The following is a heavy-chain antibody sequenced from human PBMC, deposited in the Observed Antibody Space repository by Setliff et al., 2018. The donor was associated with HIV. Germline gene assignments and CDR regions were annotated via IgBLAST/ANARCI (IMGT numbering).Heavy chain of an antibody. CDR2: IYTSGST. CDR3: ARETYYYDNPQYYYYYMDV. D-gene: IGHD3-22*01. Sequence: LSLTCTVTGGPISSGGFYWTWIRQHPGKGLEWIGYIYTSGSTNYNPSLNSRVTISVETSKNQFSLKWMSVTAADTAVYYCARETYYYDNPQYYYYYMDVWGKGTTVTVSS. CDR1: GGPISSGGFY. V-gene: IGHV4-31*03. J-gene: IGHJ6*03.